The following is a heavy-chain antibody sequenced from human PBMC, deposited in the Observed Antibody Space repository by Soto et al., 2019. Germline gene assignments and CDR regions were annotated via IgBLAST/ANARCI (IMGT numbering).Heavy chain of an antibody. CDR2: IIPIFGTA. V-gene: IGHV1-69*13. CDR1: GGTFSSYA. CDR3: AKLWFGELSFDY. D-gene: IGHD3-10*01. Sequence: GASVKVSCKASGGTFSSYAISWVRQAPGQGLEWMGGIIPIFGTANYAQKFQGRVTITADESTSTAYMELSSLRSEDTAVYYCAKLWFGELSFDYWGQGTLVTVSS. J-gene: IGHJ4*02.